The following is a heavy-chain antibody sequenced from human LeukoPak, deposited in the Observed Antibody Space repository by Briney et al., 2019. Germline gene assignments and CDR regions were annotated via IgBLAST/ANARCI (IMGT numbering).Heavy chain of an antibody. D-gene: IGHD3-9*01. CDR1: GGFISSSSYY. CDR2: INYSGST. Sequence: KPSETLSLTCTISGGFISSSSYYWGWIRQPPGKGLEWIGYINYSGSTNYNPSLKSRVTISVDTSKNQFSLKLTSVTAADTAVYHCVRYFDWPYAFDVWGQGTMVTVSS. V-gene: IGHV4-61*05. CDR3: VRYFDWPYAFDV. J-gene: IGHJ3*01.